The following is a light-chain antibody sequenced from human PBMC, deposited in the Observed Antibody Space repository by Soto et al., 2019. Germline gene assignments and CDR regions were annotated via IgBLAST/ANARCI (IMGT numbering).Light chain of an antibody. J-gene: IGKJ1*01. CDR2: LAS. Sequence: EVVMTQSPATLSVSPGERATLSCRASQSVGIKLAWYQQKPGQAPRLLIYLASSRAPGIPDRFSGSGSGTDFTLTISRLEPEDFAVYYCQQYGSSPRTFGQGTKVDIK. V-gene: IGKV3-20*01. CDR1: QSVGIK. CDR3: QQYGSSPRT.